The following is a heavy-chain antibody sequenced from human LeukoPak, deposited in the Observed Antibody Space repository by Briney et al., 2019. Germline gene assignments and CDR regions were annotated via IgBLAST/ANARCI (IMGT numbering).Heavy chain of an antibody. CDR3: ARGGTPNVVVVTAILDY. D-gene: IGHD2-21*02. CDR2: INHSGST. Sequence: GSLRLSCAASGFTFSTYAMNWVRQAPGKGLEWIGEINHSGSTNYNPSLKSRVTISVDTSKNQFSLKLSSVTAADTAVYYCARGGTPNVVVVTAILDYWGQGTLVTVSS. CDR1: GFTFSTYA. V-gene: IGHV4-34*01. J-gene: IGHJ4*02.